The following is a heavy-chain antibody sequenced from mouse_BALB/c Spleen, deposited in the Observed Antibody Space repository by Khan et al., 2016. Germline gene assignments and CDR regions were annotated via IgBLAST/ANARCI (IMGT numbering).Heavy chain of an antibody. D-gene: IGHD6-1*01. CDR3: ATGAADCDV. Sequence: VQLQQSGAELVKPGASVKLSCTASGFNIKDTYMHWVKQRPEQGLEWIGRIDPANGNTKYDPKFQGKATITADTSSNTAYLQLSSLTTEETAVYYFATGAADCDVGGAVTTFTVSS. CDR2: IDPANGNT. V-gene: IGHV14-3*02. J-gene: IGHJ1*01. CDR1: GFNIKDTY.